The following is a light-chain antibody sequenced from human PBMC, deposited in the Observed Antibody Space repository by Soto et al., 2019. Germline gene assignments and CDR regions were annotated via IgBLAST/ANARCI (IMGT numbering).Light chain of an antibody. CDR1: QSVNSY. CDR3: QQYGKSPFT. CDR2: GAS. V-gene: IGKV3-20*01. Sequence: EIVLTQSPGTLSLSPGERAILSCRASQSVNSYLAWYQQKPGQAPRLLISGASSRATGIPDRFSGSGSGTDFTLTISRLEPADFAVYYCQQYGKSPFTFGQGTKLEIK. J-gene: IGKJ2*01.